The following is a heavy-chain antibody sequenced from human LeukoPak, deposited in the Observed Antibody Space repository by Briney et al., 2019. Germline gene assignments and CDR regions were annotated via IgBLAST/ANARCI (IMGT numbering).Heavy chain of an antibody. V-gene: IGHV3-73*01. Sequence: GGSLRLTCAASGFTFSGSTMHWVRQASGQGLEWVGHIRTKPNSYATTYAASVKGRFTISRDDSKNTAYLQMNSLKTEDSAVYYCTRASTVTTDNWGQGTLVTVSS. CDR2: IRTKPNSYAT. CDR1: GFTFSGST. D-gene: IGHD4-17*01. J-gene: IGHJ4*02. CDR3: TRASTVTTDN.